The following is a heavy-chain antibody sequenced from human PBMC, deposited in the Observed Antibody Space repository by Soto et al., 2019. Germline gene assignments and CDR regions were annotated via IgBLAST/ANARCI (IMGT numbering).Heavy chain of an antibody. CDR3: VRVAGPPDY. V-gene: IGHV1-8*01. J-gene: IGHJ4*02. CDR2: MNPTSGRT. Sequence: QVQLVQSGAEVKKPGASVKVSCKTSGYTFTQYDINWVRQAAGQGLEWMGWMNPTSGRTGYIQDFQGRVTMNSDSSISTAYLELSSLRSGDTAIYFCVRVAGPPDYWGQGTLVTVSS. CDR1: GYTFTQYD.